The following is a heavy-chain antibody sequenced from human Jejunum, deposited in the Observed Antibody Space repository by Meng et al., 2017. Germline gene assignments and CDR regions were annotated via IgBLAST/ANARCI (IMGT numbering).Heavy chain of an antibody. CDR3: ARMDSAFHYFDY. V-gene: IGHV4-30-2*01. J-gene: IGHJ4*02. Sequence: QLQLQESGSGRGKPSQTLSRTCAVSGGSISSDGYTWSWIRQPPGKGLEWIGYIYHTGSTYYNPSLKSRVTISVDRSKNQFSLNLGSVTAADTAVYYCARMDSAFHYFDYWGQGTLVTVSS. D-gene: IGHD1-26*01. CDR1: GGSISSDGYT. CDR2: IYHTGST.